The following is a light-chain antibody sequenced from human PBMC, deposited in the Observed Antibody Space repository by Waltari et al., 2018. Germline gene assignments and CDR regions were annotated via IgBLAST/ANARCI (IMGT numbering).Light chain of an antibody. CDR1: QSLLYSSNNKNY. V-gene: IGKV4-1*01. CDR2: WAS. Sequence: DIVMTQSPDSLAVSLGERATINCKSNQSLLYSSNNKNYLAWYQQNAGQPPKLLTYWASTRKYGVPDRFSARGSGTEFTLTISSLQAEDVAVYYCQQYYSSSYTFGQGTKLEIK. J-gene: IGKJ2*01. CDR3: QQYYSSSYT.